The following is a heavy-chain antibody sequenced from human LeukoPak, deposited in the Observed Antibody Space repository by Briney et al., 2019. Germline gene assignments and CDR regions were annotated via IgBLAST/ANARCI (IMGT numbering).Heavy chain of an antibody. CDR3: AHVPTPDAFDI. D-gene: IGHD5-12*01. CDR2: IYWDDDK. J-gene: IGHJ3*02. CDR1: GFSFNTSKVG. Sequence: SGPTLVKPTQTLTLTCTFSGFSFNTSKVGVGWIRQPPGKALEWLALIYWDDDKRYSASLKSRLTITKDTSKNQVVLTMTNMNPVDTATYYCAHVPTPDAFDIWGQGTMVTVSS. V-gene: IGHV2-5*02.